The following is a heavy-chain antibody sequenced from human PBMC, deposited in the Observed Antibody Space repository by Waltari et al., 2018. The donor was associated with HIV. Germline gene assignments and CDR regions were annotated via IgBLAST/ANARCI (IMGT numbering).Heavy chain of an antibody. V-gene: IGHV3-7*01. CDR2: IKQDGSEI. CDR3: ARRGGRSSPLGY. CDR1: GFTFSSYW. D-gene: IGHD6-13*01. J-gene: IGHJ4*02. Sequence: EVQLVESGGGLVQPGGSLRLSCAASGFTFSSYWMSWVLQAPGKGLEWVANIKQDGSEIYYVDSVKGRFTISRDNAKNSLYLQMNSLRAEDTAVYFCARRGGRSSPLGYWGQGTLVTVSS.